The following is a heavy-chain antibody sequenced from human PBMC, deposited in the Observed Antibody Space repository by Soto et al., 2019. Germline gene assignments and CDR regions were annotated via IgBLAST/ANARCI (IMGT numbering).Heavy chain of an antibody. CDR2: INHSGST. CDR3: ARSRRSNIVVVVAARNWFDP. V-gene: IGHV4-34*01. D-gene: IGHD2-15*01. CDR1: GGSFSGYY. Sequence: SETLSLTCAVYGGSFSGYYWSWIRQPPGKGLEWIGEINHSGSTNYNPSLKSRVTISVDTSKNQFSLKLSSVTAADTAVYYCARSRRSNIVVVVAARNWFDPWGQGTLVTSPQ. J-gene: IGHJ5*02.